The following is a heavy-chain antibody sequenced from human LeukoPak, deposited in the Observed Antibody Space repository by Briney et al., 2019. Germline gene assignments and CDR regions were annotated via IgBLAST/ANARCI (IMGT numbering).Heavy chain of an antibody. CDR2: IYYSGST. V-gene: IGHV4-39*07. J-gene: IGHJ5*02. D-gene: IGHD5-12*01. CDR1: GGSISSSSYY. CDR3: ARDRATARGRRLFMSDNWFDP. Sequence: SETLSLTCTVSGGSISSSSYYWGWIRQPPGKGLECIGSIYYSGSTYYNPSLKSRVTISVDTSKNQFSLKLSSVTAADTAVYYCARDRATARGRRLFMSDNWFDPRGQGTLVTVSS.